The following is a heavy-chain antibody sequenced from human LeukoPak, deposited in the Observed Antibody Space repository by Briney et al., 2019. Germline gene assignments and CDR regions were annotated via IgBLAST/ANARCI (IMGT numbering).Heavy chain of an antibody. CDR3: AKGPQYPGWFDP. D-gene: IGHD1-14*01. CDR1: GRSFSDYY. Sequence: PSETLSLTCAVYGRSFSDYYWSWIRQPPGKGLEWIGEINHSGSTNYNPSLKSRVTISVDTSKNQFSLKVTSVTAADTAVYYCAKGPQYPGWFDPWGQGTLVTVSS. CDR2: INHSGST. V-gene: IGHV4-34*01. J-gene: IGHJ5*02.